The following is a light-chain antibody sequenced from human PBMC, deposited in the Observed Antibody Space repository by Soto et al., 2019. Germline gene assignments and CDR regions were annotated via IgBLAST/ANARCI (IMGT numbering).Light chain of an antibody. J-gene: IGKJ1*01. Sequence: EVVLTQSPGTLSLSPRERATLSCRASQSVSNNYLAWYQHKPGQAPRLLIYGASNRAPGIPDRFSGSGSGPDFTLTISRLEPEDFAVYYCQQYAASPRTFSQGTLVEVK. CDR2: GAS. V-gene: IGKV3-20*01. CDR1: QSVSNNY. CDR3: QQYAASPRT.